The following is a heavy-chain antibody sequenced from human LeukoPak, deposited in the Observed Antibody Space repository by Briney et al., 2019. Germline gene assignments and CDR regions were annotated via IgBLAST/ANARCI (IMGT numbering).Heavy chain of an antibody. Sequence: GGSLRLSCAASGFTFSSYSMNWVRQAPGKGLERVTSISSSSSYIYYADSVKGRFTISRDNAKNSLYLQMNSLRAEDTAVYYCARERGEAVAGTYYYYYGMDVWGQGTTVTVSS. CDR2: ISSSSSYI. D-gene: IGHD6-19*01. CDR1: GFTFSSYS. CDR3: ARERGEAVAGTYYYYYGMDV. V-gene: IGHV3-21*01. J-gene: IGHJ6*02.